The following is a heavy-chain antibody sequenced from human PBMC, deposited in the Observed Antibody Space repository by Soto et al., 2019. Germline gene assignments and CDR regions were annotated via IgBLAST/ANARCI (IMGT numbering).Heavy chain of an antibody. CDR3: AKAADSSGYYYCYGMDV. CDR2: ISGSGGST. Sequence: GGSLRLSCAASGFTFSSYAMSWVRQAPGKGLEWVSAISGSGGSTYYTDSVKGRFTISRDNSKNTLYLQMNSLRAEDTAVYYCAKAADSSGYYYCYGMDVWGQGTTVTVSS. CDR1: GFTFSSYA. V-gene: IGHV3-23*01. J-gene: IGHJ6*02. D-gene: IGHD3-22*01.